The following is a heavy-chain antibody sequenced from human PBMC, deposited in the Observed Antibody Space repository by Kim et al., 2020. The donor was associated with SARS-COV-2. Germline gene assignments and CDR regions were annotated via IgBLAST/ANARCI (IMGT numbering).Heavy chain of an antibody. V-gene: IGHV4-39*01. CDR1: GDSISSSSYY. CDR2: ISDSGST. D-gene: IGHD3-10*01. Sequence: SETLSLTCTVSGDSISSSSYYWGWIRQPPGKGLEWIGSISDSGSTYYNPSLKSRVTISVDTSKNQFSLNLYSVTAADTAVFYCARRYGSGSYYWGYFDYWGLGTLVTVAS. CDR3: ARRYGSGSYYWGYFDY. J-gene: IGHJ4*02.